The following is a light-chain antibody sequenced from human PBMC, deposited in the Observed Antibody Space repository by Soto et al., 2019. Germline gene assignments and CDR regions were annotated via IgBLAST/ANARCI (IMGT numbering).Light chain of an antibody. J-gene: IGKJ1*01. Sequence: DILMTQSPDSLALSLGERATINCKSSQSFLLNSNNQSYLGWYQQKPGQPPKLLIYWASARESGVPDRFSGSGSGTDFTLTISRLEPEDFAVYYCQHFGNSLWTFGQGTKVDI. V-gene: IGKV4-1*01. CDR2: WAS. CDR3: QHFGNSLWT. CDR1: QSFLLNSNNQSY.